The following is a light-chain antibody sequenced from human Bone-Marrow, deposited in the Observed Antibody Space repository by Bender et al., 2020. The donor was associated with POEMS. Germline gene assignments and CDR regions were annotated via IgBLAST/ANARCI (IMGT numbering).Light chain of an antibody. Sequence: HSALTQPPSASGSPGQSVTISCTGTSSDIGGYFYVSWYQERPGKAPKLLIYEVDQRPSGVPDRFFGSKSGDRASLTVSGLQAEDEADYYCSSHGGSNNFVIFGGGTKLTVL. CDR3: SSHGGSNNFVI. CDR1: SSDIGGYFY. V-gene: IGLV2-8*01. J-gene: IGLJ2*01. CDR2: EVD.